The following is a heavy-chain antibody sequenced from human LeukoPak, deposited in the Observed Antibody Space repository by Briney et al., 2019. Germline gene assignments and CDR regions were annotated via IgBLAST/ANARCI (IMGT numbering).Heavy chain of an antibody. Sequence: GASVKVSFKASGYTFTSYGISWVRQAPGQGLEWMGWISAYNGNTNYAQKLQGRVTMTTDTSTSTAYMELRSLRSDGTAVYYCARDKLGLGELSLYDQWGQGTLVTVSS. D-gene: IGHD3-16*02. CDR2: ISAYNGNT. J-gene: IGHJ5*02. CDR1: GYTFTSYG. CDR3: ARDKLGLGELSLYDQ. V-gene: IGHV1-18*01.